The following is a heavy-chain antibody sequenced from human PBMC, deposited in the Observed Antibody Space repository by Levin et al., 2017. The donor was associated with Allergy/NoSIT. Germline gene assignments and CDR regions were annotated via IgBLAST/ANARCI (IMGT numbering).Heavy chain of an antibody. J-gene: IGHJ4*02. V-gene: IGHV3-48*03. Sequence: GGSLRLSCAASGFTFSSYEMNWVRQAPGKGLEWVSYISSSGSTIYYADSVKGRFTISRDNAKNSLYLQMNSLRAEDTAVYYCARSGDPLYSYGYGYYFDYWGQGTLVTVSS. CDR3: ARSGDPLYSYGYGYYFDY. CDR2: ISSSGSTI. CDR1: GFTFSSYE. D-gene: IGHD5-18*01.